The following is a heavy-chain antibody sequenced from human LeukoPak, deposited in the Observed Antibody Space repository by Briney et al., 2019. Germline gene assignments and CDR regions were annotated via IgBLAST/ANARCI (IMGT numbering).Heavy chain of an antibody. CDR2: IYHSGST. CDR3: ARAWSSSVHFDY. Sequence: PSETLSLTCTVSGGSISSGGYYWSWIRQPPGKGLEWIGYIYHSGSTYYNPSLKSRVTISVDRSKNQFSLKLNSVTAADTAVYYCARAWSSSVHFDYWGQGTLVTVSS. J-gene: IGHJ4*02. D-gene: IGHD6-13*01. CDR1: GGSISSGGYY. V-gene: IGHV4-30-2*01.